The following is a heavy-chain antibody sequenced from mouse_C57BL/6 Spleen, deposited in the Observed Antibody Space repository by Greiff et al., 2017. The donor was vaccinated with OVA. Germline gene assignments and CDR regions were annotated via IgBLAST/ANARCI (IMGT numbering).Heavy chain of an antibody. CDR1: GFSLTSYG. J-gene: IGHJ3*01. CDR2: IWSGGST. D-gene: IGHD1-1*01. V-gene: IGHV2-2*01. Sequence: VQLQQSGPGLVQPSQRLSITCTVSGFSLTSYGVHWVRQSPGKGLEWLGVIWSGGSTDYNAAFISRLSISKDNSKSQVFFKMISLQADDTAIYYCARNDGSSYGVSSYWGQGTLVTVSA. CDR3: ARNDGSSYGVSSY.